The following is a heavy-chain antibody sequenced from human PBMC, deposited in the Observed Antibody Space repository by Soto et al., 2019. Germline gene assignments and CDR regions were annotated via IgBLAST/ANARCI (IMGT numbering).Heavy chain of an antibody. CDR3: AKNPREWQQLYYFDY. V-gene: IGHV3-30*18. CDR1: GFPFSRYG. D-gene: IGHD1-26*01. Sequence: QVQLVESGGGVVQPGMSLRLSCAASGFPFSRYGMHWARQAPGKGLEWVAVMSYDGSNKYYADSVKGRFTISRDNSKDTLYLQMNSLRGEDTAVYYCAKNPREWQQLYYFDYWGQGTLVTVSS. J-gene: IGHJ4*02. CDR2: MSYDGSNK.